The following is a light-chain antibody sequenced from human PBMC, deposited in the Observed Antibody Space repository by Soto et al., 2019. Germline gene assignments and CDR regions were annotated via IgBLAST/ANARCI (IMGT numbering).Light chain of an antibody. V-gene: IGKV1-39*01. Sequence: DIQVIQSPSSLSASVGDRVSITCRTSQSIRIHLNWYQQSPGKAPKLLIFDASNLQSGVPSRFSGRGSGTGFALTISSLQPEDSATFYCQQSYSPPWTFGQGTKVEI. CDR1: QSIRIH. J-gene: IGKJ1*01. CDR2: DAS. CDR3: QQSYSPPWT.